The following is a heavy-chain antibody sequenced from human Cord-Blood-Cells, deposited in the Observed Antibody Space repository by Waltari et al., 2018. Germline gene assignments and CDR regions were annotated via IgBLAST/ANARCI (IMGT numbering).Heavy chain of an antibody. J-gene: IGHJ6*02. CDR2: MNPNSGNT. CDR1: GYTFTSYD. Sequence: KKPGASVKVSCKASGYTFTSYDINWVRQATGQGLEWMGWMNPNSGNTGYAQKFQGRVTMTRNTSISTAYMELSSLRSEDTAVYYCARGRTGGYDYYYYYGMDVWGQGTTVTVSS. V-gene: IGHV1-8*01. CDR3: ARGRTGGYDYYYYYGMDV. D-gene: IGHD5-12*01.